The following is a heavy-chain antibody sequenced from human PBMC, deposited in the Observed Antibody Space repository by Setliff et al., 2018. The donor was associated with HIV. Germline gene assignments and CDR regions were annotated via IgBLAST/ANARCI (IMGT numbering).Heavy chain of an antibody. J-gene: IGHJ4*02. Sequence: SETLSLTCAVYGGSFSGYYWSWIRQPPGKGLEWIAEINHSGSTNYNPSLKSRVSMSVDTSKNQFSLKLSSVTAADTAVYYCARAGSSSWWGYFDYWGQGTLVTVSS. CDR2: INHSGST. CDR1: GGSFSGYY. CDR3: ARAGSSSWWGYFDY. V-gene: IGHV4-34*01. D-gene: IGHD6-13*01.